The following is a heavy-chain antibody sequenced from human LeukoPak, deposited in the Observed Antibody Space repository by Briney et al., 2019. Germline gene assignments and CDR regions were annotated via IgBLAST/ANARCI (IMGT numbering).Heavy chain of an antibody. V-gene: IGHV3-30*02. Sequence: GGSLRLSCAASGFTFSSYGMHWVRQAPGKGLEWVAVIRYDGSNKYYADSVRGRFTISRDNSKNTLYLQMNSLRAEDTAVYYCARGEYSSGWYKGGRFDYWGQGTLVTVSS. CDR1: GFTFSSYG. CDR3: ARGEYSSGWYKGGRFDY. J-gene: IGHJ4*02. CDR2: IRYDGSNK. D-gene: IGHD6-19*01.